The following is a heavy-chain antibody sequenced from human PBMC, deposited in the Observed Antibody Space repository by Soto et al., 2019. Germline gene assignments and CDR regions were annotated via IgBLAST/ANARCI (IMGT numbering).Heavy chain of an antibody. D-gene: IGHD6-13*01. CDR1: GFAASSRY. CDR2: IYNGGDT. J-gene: IGHJ5*02. V-gene: IGHV3-66*01. CDR3: ARAAYSSSQTLLFDP. Sequence: PGGSLRLSCVASGFAASSRYMNWVRQAPGKGLEWVSIIYNGGDTYYADSVKGRFTISRDDSKNTLYLQMNSLRAEDTAVYYCARAAYSSSQTLLFDPWGQGTLVTVSS.